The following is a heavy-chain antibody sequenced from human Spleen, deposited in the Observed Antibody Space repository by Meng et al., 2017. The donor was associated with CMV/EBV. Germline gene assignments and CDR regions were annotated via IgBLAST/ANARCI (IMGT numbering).Heavy chain of an antibody. J-gene: IGHJ4*02. Sequence: QVQLQESGPGLVKPSETLSLTCTVSGGSISSSSYYWGWIRQPPGKGLEWIGSIYYSGSTYYNPSLKSRVTISVDTSKNQFSLKLSSVTAADTAVYYCARDLWGSRYYFDYWGQGTLVTVSS. CDR2: IYYSGST. D-gene: IGHD1-26*01. V-gene: IGHV4-39*07. CDR3: ARDLWGSRYYFDY. CDR1: GGSISSSSYY.